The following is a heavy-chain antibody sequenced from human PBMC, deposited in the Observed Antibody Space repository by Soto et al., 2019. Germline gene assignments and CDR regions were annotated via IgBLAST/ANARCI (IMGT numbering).Heavy chain of an antibody. CDR2: ISYSGNP. Sequence: QVQLQESGPGLVKPSQTLSLTCGVSGDSISRYGFYWSWIRQRPGKGLEWIGYISYSGNPYFNPSLRSRATISIDTSKNQFSLRLSSVTAADTAVYYCATRGITLYHFDSWGQGTLVTVSS. J-gene: IGHJ4*02. CDR1: GDSISRYGFY. CDR3: ATRGITLYHFDS. V-gene: IGHV4-31*11. D-gene: IGHD3-10*01.